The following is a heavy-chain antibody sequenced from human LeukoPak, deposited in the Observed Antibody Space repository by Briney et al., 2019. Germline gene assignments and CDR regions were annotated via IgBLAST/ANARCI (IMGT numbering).Heavy chain of an antibody. J-gene: IGHJ2*01. D-gene: IGHD5-24*01. CDR2: ISHDGST. CDR3: ARGDNYVFDV. V-gene: IGHV4-4*02. CDR1: GGSISSSNW. Sequence: SGTLSLTCVVSGGSISSSNWWSWVRQPPEKGQEWIGEISHDGSTNYNPSLKSRVTISVDKSNNHFSLKLTSVTAADTAMYYCARGDNYVFDVWGRGTLVSVSS.